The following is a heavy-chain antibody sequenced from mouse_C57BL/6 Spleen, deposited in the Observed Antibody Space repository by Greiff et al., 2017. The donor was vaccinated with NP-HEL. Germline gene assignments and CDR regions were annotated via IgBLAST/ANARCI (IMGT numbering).Heavy chain of an antibody. J-gene: IGHJ2*01. D-gene: IGHD3-2*02. Sequence: QVQLQQSGAELVKPGASVKLSCKASGYTFTSYWMQWVKQRPGQGLEWIGEIDPSDSYTNYNQKFKGKATLTVDTSSSTAYMQLSSLTSEDSAVYYCARSQDSSGYSYYFDYWGQGTTLTVSS. V-gene: IGHV1-50*01. CDR3: ARSQDSSGYSYYFDY. CDR2: IDPSDSYT. CDR1: GYTFTSYW.